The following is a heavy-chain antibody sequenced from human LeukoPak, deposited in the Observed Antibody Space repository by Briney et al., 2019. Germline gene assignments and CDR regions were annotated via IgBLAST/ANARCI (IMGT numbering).Heavy chain of an antibody. CDR3: ARGQPSDWSYDY. J-gene: IGHJ4*02. Sequence: SETLSLTCTVSGGSVSSSSYYWGWIRQPPGKGLEWIGYIQYSGTTYYNPSLKSRVAISGDTSKSQFSLKLTSVTAADTAVYYCARGQPSDWSYDYWGQGTLVTVSS. V-gene: IGHV4-31*03. CDR1: GGSVSSSSYY. CDR2: IQYSGTT. D-gene: IGHD3/OR15-3a*01.